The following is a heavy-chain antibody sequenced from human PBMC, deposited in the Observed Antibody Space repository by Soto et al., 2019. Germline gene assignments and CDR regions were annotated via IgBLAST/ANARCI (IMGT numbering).Heavy chain of an antibody. Sequence: SVNVSCKASGGTFSSYAISWVRQAPGQGLEWMGGIIPIFGTANYAQKFQGRVTITADESTSTAYMELSSLRSEDTAVYYCAGTRIAARPYGMDVWGQGTTVTVSS. CDR1: GGTFSSYA. V-gene: IGHV1-69*13. CDR3: AGTRIAARPYGMDV. J-gene: IGHJ6*02. CDR2: IIPIFGTA. D-gene: IGHD6-6*01.